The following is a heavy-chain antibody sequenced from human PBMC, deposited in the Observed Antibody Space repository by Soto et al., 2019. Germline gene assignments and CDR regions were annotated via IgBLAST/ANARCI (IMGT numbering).Heavy chain of an antibody. V-gene: IGHV1-69*13. D-gene: IGHD1-26*01. CDR3: ARVRVGATPQYYFDY. CDR2: IIPIFGTA. Sequence: SVKVSCKASGGTFSSYAISWVRQAPGQGLEWMGGIIPIFGTANYAQKFQGRVTITADESTSTAYMELSSLRSEDTAVYYCARVRVGATPQYYFDYWGQGTLVTVSS. J-gene: IGHJ4*02. CDR1: GGTFSSYA.